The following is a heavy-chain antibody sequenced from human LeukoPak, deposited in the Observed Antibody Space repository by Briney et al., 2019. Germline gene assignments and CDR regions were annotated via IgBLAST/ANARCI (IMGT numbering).Heavy chain of an antibody. Sequence: PGGSVRLSCAASGVTFSSDAISWVRQAPGKGLEWVSTISGSGNSTYYADSVKGRFTISRDNSKNMLYMQMNSLRAEDTAVYYCAKDDFLSVNYYYGMDVWGQGTTVTVSS. CDR3: AKDDFLSVNYYYGMDV. V-gene: IGHV3-23*01. CDR2: ISGSGNST. D-gene: IGHD3/OR15-3a*01. CDR1: GVTFSSDA. J-gene: IGHJ6*02.